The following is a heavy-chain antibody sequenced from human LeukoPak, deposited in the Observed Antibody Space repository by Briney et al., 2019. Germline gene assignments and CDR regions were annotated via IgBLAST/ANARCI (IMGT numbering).Heavy chain of an antibody. CDR3: ARDTAAARVFDY. J-gene: IGHJ4*02. D-gene: IGHD6-13*01. Sequence: SETLSLTCTVSGGSISSSSYYWGWIRQPPGKGLEWIGYIYYSGSTNYNPSLKSRVTISVDTSKNQFSLKLSSVTAADTAVYYCARDTAAARVFDYWGQGTLVTVSS. CDR2: IYYSGST. CDR1: GGSISSSSYY. V-gene: IGHV4-61*01.